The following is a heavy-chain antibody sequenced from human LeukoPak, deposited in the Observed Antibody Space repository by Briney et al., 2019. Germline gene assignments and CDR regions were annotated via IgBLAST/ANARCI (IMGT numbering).Heavy chain of an antibody. CDR1: GYMFTYYL. CDR3: ARDLARTTVTLLP. D-gene: IGHD4-11*01. CDR2: IIPILGIA. Sequence: SVKVSCKASGYMFTYYLIHWVRQAPGQGLEWMGRIIPILGIANYAQKFQGRVTITADKSTSTAYMELSSLRSEDTAVYYCARDLARTTVTLLPWGQGTLVTVSS. V-gene: IGHV1-69*04. J-gene: IGHJ5*02.